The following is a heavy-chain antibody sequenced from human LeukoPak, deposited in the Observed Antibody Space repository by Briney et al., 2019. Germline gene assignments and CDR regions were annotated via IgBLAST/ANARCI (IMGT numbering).Heavy chain of an antibody. D-gene: IGHD3-22*01. CDR2: INPNSGGT. J-gene: IGHJ3*02. V-gene: IGHV1-2*02. CDR1: GYTFTGYY. Sequence: ASVTVSCKASGYTFTGYYMHWVRQAPGQGLEWMGWINPNSGGTNYAQKFQGRVTMTRDTSISTAYMELSRLRSDDTAVYYCANTYYYDSSGYRDAFDIWGQGTMVTVSS. CDR3: ANTYYYDSSGYRDAFDI.